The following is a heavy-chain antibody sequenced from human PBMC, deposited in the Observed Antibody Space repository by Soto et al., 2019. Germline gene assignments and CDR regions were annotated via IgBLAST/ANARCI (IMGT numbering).Heavy chain of an antibody. CDR1: GGSFSGYY. Sequence: PSETLSLTWAVYGGSFSGYYWSWMRQPPGKGGEWGGDLYHSGSPNYNPSLKSRVTISVDTSKIQFSLKLSSVTAAYTAVYYCARDPLLRFLEWSRYYYYYYGMDVWGQGTTVTVSS. CDR3: ARDPLLRFLEWSRYYYYYYGMDV. CDR2: LYHSGSP. D-gene: IGHD3-3*01. V-gene: IGHV4-34*01. J-gene: IGHJ6*02.